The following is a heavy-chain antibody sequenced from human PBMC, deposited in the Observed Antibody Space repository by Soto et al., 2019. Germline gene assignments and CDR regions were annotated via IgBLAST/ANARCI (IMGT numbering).Heavy chain of an antibody. D-gene: IGHD2-15*01. Sequence: QVQLVESGGGVVQPGRSLRLSCAASGFPFSSYGMHWVRQAPGKGLGWVAVISYDGSNKYYADSVKGRFTISRDNSKNTLYLQMNSLRAEDTAVYYCAKDRRKVVVAAPFDYWGQGTLVTVSS. CDR3: AKDRRKVVVAAPFDY. V-gene: IGHV3-30*18. CDR1: GFPFSSYG. CDR2: ISYDGSNK. J-gene: IGHJ4*02.